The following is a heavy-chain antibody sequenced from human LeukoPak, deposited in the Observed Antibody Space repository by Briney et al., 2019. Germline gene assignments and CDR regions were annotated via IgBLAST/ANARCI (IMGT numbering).Heavy chain of an antibody. V-gene: IGHV1-18*04. D-gene: IGHD5-18*01. J-gene: IGHJ6*02. CDR1: GYTFTSYY. CDR2: ISAYNGIT. CDR3: ARVRYSYGYYYGMDV. Sequence: ASVKVSCKASGYTFTSYYMHWVRQAPGQGLEWMGWISAYNGITNYAQKFQGRVTMTTDTATSTAYMDLRSLRSDDTAVYYCARVRYSYGYYYGMDVWGQGTTVTVSS.